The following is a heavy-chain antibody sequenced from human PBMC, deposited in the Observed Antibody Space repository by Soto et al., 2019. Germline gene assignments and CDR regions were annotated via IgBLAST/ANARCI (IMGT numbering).Heavy chain of an antibody. D-gene: IGHD6-13*01. V-gene: IGHV3-30-3*01. J-gene: IGHJ6*02. Sequence: VGSLRLSCAASGFTFSSYAMHWVRQAPGKGLEWVAVISYDGSNKYYADSVKGRFTISRDNSKNTLYLQMNSLRAEDTAVYYCARDGAKSRYSHTNNYGMDVWGQGTTVTVSS. CDR1: GFTFSSYA. CDR2: ISYDGSNK. CDR3: ARDGAKSRYSHTNNYGMDV.